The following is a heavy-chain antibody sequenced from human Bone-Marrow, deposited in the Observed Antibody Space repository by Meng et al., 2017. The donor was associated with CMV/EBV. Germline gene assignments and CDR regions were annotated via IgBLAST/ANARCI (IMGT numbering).Heavy chain of an antibody. CDR1: GGTFSSYA. CDR2: IIPIFGTA. V-gene: IGHV1-69*05. CDR3: ASQPTYYDFWSGYIGPNYYYYGMDV. Sequence: SVKVSCKASGGTFSSYAISWVRQAPGQGLEWMGGIIPIFGTANYAQKFQGRVTITTDESTSTAYMELSSLRSEDTAVYYCASQPTYYDFWSGYIGPNYYYYGMDVWGQGTTVTVPS. D-gene: IGHD3-3*01. J-gene: IGHJ6*02.